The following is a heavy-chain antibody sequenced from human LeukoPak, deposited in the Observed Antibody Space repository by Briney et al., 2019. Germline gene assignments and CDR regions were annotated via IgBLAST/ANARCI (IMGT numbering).Heavy chain of an antibody. Sequence: SETLSLTCAVYGGSFSGYYWSWIRQPPGKGLEWIGEIYHSGSTNYNPSLKSRVTISVDKSKNQFSLKLSSVTAADTAVYYCARSGPMVRGVNYWGQGTLVTVSS. J-gene: IGHJ4*02. CDR3: ARSGPMVRGVNY. CDR2: IYHSGST. D-gene: IGHD3-10*01. CDR1: GGSFSGYY. V-gene: IGHV4-34*01.